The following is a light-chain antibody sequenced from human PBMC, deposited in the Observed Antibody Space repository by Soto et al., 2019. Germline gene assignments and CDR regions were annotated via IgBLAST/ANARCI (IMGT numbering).Light chain of an antibody. V-gene: IGKV1-33*01. CDR1: QDISNY. Sequence: DIQMTQSPSSLSASLGDRVTITCQASQDISNYLNWYQQKPGKAPKLLIYDASNLETGVPSRFSGSGSGTDFTFTISSLQPEDIATYYCQQYDNLPPMPTFGGGTKVDIK. CDR2: DAS. J-gene: IGKJ4*01. CDR3: QQYDNLPPMPT.